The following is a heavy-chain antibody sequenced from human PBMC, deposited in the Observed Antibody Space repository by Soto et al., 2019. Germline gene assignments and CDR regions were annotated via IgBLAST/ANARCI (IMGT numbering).Heavy chain of an antibody. V-gene: IGHV3-74*01. CDR3: ARDRWGGGRDMDV. CDR2: INSDGSST. Sequence: EVQLVESGGGLVQPGGSLRLSCAASGFTFSTYWIHWVRQAPGXGLVWVSRINSDGSSTNYADSVKGRFTISRDNAKNTLFLQMNSLRAEDTAVYYCARDRWGGGRDMDVWGQGTTVTVSS. D-gene: IGHD3-10*01. CDR1: GFTFSTYW. J-gene: IGHJ6*02.